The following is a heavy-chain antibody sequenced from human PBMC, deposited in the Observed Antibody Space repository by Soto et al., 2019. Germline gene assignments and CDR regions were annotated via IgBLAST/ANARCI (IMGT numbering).Heavy chain of an antibody. V-gene: IGHV3-30*18. CDR3: AKDKSECGGGSCYWGYLGY. Sequence: QVQLVESGGGVVQPGRSLRLSCAASGFTFSSYGMHWVRQAPGKGLEWVALISYDGSNKNFADSVKGRFTISRDNSKNPLYLQRNSLRAEDSAVYYCAKDKSECGGGSCYWGYLGYWGQGTLVTVSS. CDR2: ISYDGSNK. J-gene: IGHJ4*02. D-gene: IGHD2-15*01. CDR1: GFTFSSYG.